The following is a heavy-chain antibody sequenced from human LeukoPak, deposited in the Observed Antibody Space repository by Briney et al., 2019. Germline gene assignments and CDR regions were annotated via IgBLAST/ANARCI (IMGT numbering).Heavy chain of an antibody. V-gene: IGHV4-34*01. J-gene: IGHJ4*02. CDR1: GGSIISYY. D-gene: IGHD3-9*01. CDR2: INHSGST. Sequence: SETLSLTCTVSGGSIISYYWSWIRQPPGKGLEWIGEINHSGSTNYNPSLKSRVTISVDTSKNQFSLKLSSVTAADTAVYYCARGGMGVLRYFAGWGQGTLVTVSS. CDR3: ARGGMGVLRYFAG.